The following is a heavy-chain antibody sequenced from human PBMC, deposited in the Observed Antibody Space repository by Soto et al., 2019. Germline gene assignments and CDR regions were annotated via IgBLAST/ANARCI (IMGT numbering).Heavy chain of an antibody. CDR2: IYYSGST. CDR3: ARGKRPYYFDY. V-gene: IGHV4-31*03. Sequence: PSETLSLTCTVSGGSISSGGYYWSWIRQHPGKGLEWIGYIYYSGSTYYNPSLKSRVTISVDTSKNQFSLKLSSVTAADTAVYYCARGKRPYYFDYWGQGTLVTVSS. CDR1: GGSISSGGYY. J-gene: IGHJ4*02.